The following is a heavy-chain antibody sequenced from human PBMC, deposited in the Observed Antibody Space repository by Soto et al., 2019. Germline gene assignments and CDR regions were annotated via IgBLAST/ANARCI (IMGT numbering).Heavy chain of an antibody. V-gene: IGHV4-59*01. CDR3: ARYRREAVAGYTLDN. D-gene: IGHD6-13*01. J-gene: IGHJ4*02. CDR2: VYNSGST. Sequence: PSETLSLTCTVSGGSISSNYWTWIRTPQGKGLEWIGYVYNSGSTNYNPSLKSRVTISEDTSKSQFSLKVNSMTAADTAVYYCARYRREAVAGYTLDNWGQGIVVTVSS. CDR1: GGSISSNY.